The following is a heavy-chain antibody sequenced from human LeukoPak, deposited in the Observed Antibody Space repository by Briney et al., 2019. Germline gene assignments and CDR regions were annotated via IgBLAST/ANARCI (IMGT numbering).Heavy chain of an antibody. Sequence: GGSLRLSCAASGFTFDDYAMHWVRQAPGKGLEWVANIDEDGSDTYYVDSVKGRFTISKDNAKNSLFLQMNSLRAEDTAVYYCARAGTAGSVDFWGQGTLVTVSS. J-gene: IGHJ4*02. CDR3: ARAGTAGSVDF. V-gene: IGHV3-7*01. CDR1: GFTFDDYA. D-gene: IGHD1-26*01. CDR2: IDEDGSDT.